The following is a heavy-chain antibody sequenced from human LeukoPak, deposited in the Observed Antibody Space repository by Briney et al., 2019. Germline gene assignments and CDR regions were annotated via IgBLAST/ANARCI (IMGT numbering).Heavy chain of an antibody. J-gene: IGHJ4*02. Sequence: GESLKISRKGSGYSFSGNWIGWVRQMPGKGLEWMGIIYPGDSDTRYSPSFQGQVTISVDKSSATAYLQWSSLKASDTAMYYCARHMGGHHQQPDYWGQGTLVTVSS. D-gene: IGHD6-13*01. CDR1: GYSFSGNW. CDR2: IYPGDSDT. V-gene: IGHV5-51*01. CDR3: ARHMGGHHQQPDY.